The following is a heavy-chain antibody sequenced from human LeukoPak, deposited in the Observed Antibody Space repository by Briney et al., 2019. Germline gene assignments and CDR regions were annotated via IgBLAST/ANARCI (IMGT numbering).Heavy chain of an antibody. CDR3: ARGYCSGGSCYRGANWFDP. J-gene: IGHJ5*02. D-gene: IGHD2-15*01. CDR1: GGSISSGGYS. V-gene: IGHV4-30-2*01. Sequence: SETLSLTCAVSGGSISSGGYSWSWIRQPPGKGLEWIGYICHSGSTYYNPSLKSRVTISVDRSKNQFSLKLSSVTAADTAVYYCARGYCSGGSCYRGANWFDPWGQGTLVTVSS. CDR2: ICHSGST.